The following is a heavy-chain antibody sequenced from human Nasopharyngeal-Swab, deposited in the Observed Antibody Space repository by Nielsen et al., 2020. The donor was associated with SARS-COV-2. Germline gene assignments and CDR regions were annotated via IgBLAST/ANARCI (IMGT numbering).Heavy chain of an antibody. J-gene: IGHJ4*02. V-gene: IGHV3-23*01. CDR2: ISGSGGST. CDR1: GFTFSIYA. CDR3: AKEEYSSSWYIGDY. D-gene: IGHD6-13*01. Sequence: SCAASGFTFSIYAMSWVRQAPGKGLEWVSAISGSGGSTYYADSVKGRFTTSRDNSKNTLYLQMNSLRAEDTAVYYCAKEEYSSSWYIGDYWGQGTLVTVSS.